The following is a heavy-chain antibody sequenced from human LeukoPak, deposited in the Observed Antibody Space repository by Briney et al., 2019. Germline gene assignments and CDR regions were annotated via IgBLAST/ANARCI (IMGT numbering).Heavy chain of an antibody. V-gene: IGHV4-59*01. CDR2: IYYSGTT. J-gene: IGHJ5*02. Sequence: SETLSLTCAVSGDSISNYCWSWIRQPPGKGLEWIGCIYYSGTTYYKPSLKTRVTISVDTSKKQFSLKLSSATAADTAVYYCASTIMITFGGHYGWFDPWGQGTLVTVSS. CDR1: GDSISNYC. CDR3: ASTIMITFGGHYGWFDP. D-gene: IGHD3-16*01.